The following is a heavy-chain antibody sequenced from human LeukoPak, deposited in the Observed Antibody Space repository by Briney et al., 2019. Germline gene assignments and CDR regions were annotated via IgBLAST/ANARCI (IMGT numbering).Heavy chain of an antibody. V-gene: IGHV1-18*01. Sequence: ASVKVSCKASGGTFSSYAISWVRQAPGQGLEWMGWISAYNGNTNYAQKLQGRVTMTTDTSTSTAYVELRSLRSDDTAVYYCARDGRYSYGHYAFDPWGQGTLVTVSS. CDR2: ISAYNGNT. CDR3: ARDGRYSYGHYAFDP. D-gene: IGHD5-18*01. CDR1: GGTFSSYA. J-gene: IGHJ5*02.